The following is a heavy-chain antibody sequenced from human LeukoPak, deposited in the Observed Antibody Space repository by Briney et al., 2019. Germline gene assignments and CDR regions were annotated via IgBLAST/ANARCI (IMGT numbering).Heavy chain of an antibody. J-gene: IGHJ6*03. V-gene: IGHV4-39*01. CDR3: ARRLVAGTLYMDV. Sequence: PSETLSLTCTVSGGSISSSSYYWGWIRQPPGKGLERIGSIYYSGSTYYNPSLKSRVTISVDTSKNQFSLKLSSVTAADTAVYYCARRLVAGTLYMDVWGKGTTVAVSS. CDR1: GGSISSSSYY. CDR2: IYYSGST. D-gene: IGHD6-19*01.